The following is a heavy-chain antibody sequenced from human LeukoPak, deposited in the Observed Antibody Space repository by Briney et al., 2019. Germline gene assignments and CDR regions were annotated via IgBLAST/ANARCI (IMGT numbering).Heavy chain of an antibody. CDR1: GFTFSSYS. D-gene: IGHD2-15*01. Sequence: GGSLRLSCAASGFTFSSYSMTWVRQAPGKGLEWVSYISSSSSTIYYADSVKGRFTISRDNAKNSLYLQMNSLRDEDTAVYYCARDGSDCSGGSCYSPYFDYWGQGTLVTVSS. J-gene: IGHJ4*02. CDR3: ARDGSDCSGGSCYSPYFDY. V-gene: IGHV3-48*02. CDR2: ISSSSSTI.